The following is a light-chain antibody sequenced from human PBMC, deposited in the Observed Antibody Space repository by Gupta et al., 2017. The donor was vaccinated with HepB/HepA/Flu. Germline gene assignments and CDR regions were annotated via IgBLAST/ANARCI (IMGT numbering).Light chain of an antibody. CDR2: RNN. Sequence: QSLLTQPPSASGTPGQLVTISCSGSSSNIGSNYVYGYQQLPGTAPKLLIYRNNQRPSGVPDRFSGSKSGTSASLAISGLRSEDEADYYCAAWDDSLSGWVFGGGTKLTVL. J-gene: IGLJ3*02. CDR1: SSNIGSNY. V-gene: IGLV1-47*01. CDR3: AAWDDSLSGWV.